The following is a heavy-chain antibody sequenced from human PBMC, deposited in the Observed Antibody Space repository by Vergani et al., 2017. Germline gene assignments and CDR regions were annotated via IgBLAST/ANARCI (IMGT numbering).Heavy chain of an antibody. V-gene: IGHV3-30-3*01. CDR2: ISYDGSNK. CDR3: ARDRLMFNYYYYYMDV. CDR1: GFTFSSYA. Sequence: QVQLVESGGDVVQPGRSLRLSCAASGFTFSSYAMHWVRQAPGKGLEWVAVISYDGSNKYYADSVKGRFTISRDNSKNTLYLQMNSLRAEDTAVYYCARDRLMFNYYYYYMDVWGKGTTVTVSS. D-gene: IGHD2-8*01. J-gene: IGHJ6*03.